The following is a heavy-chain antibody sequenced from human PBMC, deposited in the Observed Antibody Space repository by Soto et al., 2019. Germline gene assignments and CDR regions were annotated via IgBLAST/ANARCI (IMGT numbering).Heavy chain of an antibody. CDR1: GYTLTNNF. Sequence: QVQLVQSGAEVKKPGASVKISCKASGYTLTNNFLHWVRQAPGQGLEWMGIINPSDGRATYAQKLQGRVTMTSDTSTSTVYMELSSIKSEDTAVYFCARDAVVGATTRSHFDHWGQGTLVTVSS. V-gene: IGHV1-46*01. J-gene: IGHJ4*02. CDR2: INPSDGRA. D-gene: IGHD1-26*01. CDR3: ARDAVVGATTRSHFDH.